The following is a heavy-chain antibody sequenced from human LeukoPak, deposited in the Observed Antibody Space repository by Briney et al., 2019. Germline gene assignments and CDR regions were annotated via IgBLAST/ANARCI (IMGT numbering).Heavy chain of an antibody. V-gene: IGHV3-23*01. CDR2: ISGSGDST. D-gene: IGHD1-26*01. CDR1: GFTFSSYA. J-gene: IGHJ4*02. Sequence: GGALRLSCAASGFTFSSYAMSWVRQAPGKGLEWLSVISGSGDSTHYADSVTGRFTISRDISKNTLYLQMNSLRAEDTAVYYCAREVGATDYWGQGTQVTVSS. CDR3: AREVGATDY.